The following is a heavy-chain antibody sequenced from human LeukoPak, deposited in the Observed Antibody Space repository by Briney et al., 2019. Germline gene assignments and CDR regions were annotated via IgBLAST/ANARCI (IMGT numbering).Heavy chain of an antibody. D-gene: IGHD3-3*01. J-gene: IGHJ4*02. CDR3: ARDSIPRFGFDY. V-gene: IGHV3-66*02. Sequence: LAGGSLRLSCAASGFIVSSNYMSWVRQAPGKGLEWVSVIYSGGSTYYADSVKGRFTISRDNSKNTLYLQMNSLRAEDTAVYYCARDSIPRFGFDYWGQGTLVTVSS. CDR1: GFIVSSNY. CDR2: IYSGGST.